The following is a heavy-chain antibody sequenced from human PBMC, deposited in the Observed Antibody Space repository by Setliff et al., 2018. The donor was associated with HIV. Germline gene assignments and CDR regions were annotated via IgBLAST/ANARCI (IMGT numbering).Heavy chain of an antibody. CDR1: GYTFTSYG. Sequence: GASVKVSCKASGYTFTSYGINWVRQAPGQRLEWMGWINGGNGKTKYSQEFQGRVTITRDTSTSTAYMELSSLGSEDTAVYHCAGGLVSQKVPFDPWGQGTLVTVSS. CDR3: AGGLVSQKVPFDP. J-gene: IGHJ5*02. V-gene: IGHV1-3*03. CDR2: INGGNGKT. D-gene: IGHD1-1*01.